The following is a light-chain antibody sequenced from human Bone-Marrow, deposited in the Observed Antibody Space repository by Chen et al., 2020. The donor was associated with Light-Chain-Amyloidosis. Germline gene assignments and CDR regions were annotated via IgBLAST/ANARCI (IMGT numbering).Light chain of an antibody. CDR1: NIGSTS. CDR3: QVWDRSSDRPV. V-gene: IGLV3-21*02. J-gene: IGLJ3*02. CDR2: DDS. Sequence: SYVRTQPSSVSVAPGQTATIASGGNNIGSTSVYWYQQTPGQAPLLVVYDDSDRPSGIPERLSGSNSGNTTTLTISRVEAGDEADYYCQVWDRSSDRPVFGGGTKLTVL.